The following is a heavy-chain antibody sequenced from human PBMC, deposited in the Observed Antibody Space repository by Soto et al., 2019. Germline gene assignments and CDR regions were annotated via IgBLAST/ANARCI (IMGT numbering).Heavy chain of an antibody. CDR3: ARERAYTAMAPYYFDY. D-gene: IGHD5-18*01. J-gene: IGHJ4*02. V-gene: IGHV4-61*01. CDR1: GGSVSSGSYY. Sequence: KPSETLFLTCTVSGGSVSSGSYYWSWIRQPPGKGLEWIGYIYYSGSTNYNPSLKSRVTISVDTSKNQFSLKLSSVTAADTAVYYCARERAYTAMAPYYFDYWGQGTLVTVSS. CDR2: IYYSGST.